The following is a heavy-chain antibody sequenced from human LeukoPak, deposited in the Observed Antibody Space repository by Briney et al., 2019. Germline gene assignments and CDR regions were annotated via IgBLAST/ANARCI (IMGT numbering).Heavy chain of an antibody. J-gene: IGHJ5*02. D-gene: IGHD3-10*01. CDR3: ARDRAGAQSWVALDP. CDR1: GFTVSNDY. CDR2: IYGDGTT. V-gene: IGHV3-66*02. Sequence: GGSLRLSCAASGFTVSNDYMAWVRQAPGRGLEWVSLIYGDGTTFYTDSVKGRFTISRDNFKNTLYLQMSSLRPEDTALCYCARDRAGAQSWVALDPWGQGTLVTVSS.